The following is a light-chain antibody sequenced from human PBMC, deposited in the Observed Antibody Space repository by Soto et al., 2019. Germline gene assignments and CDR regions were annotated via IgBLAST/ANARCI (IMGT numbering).Light chain of an antibody. CDR1: SSNIGSNS. J-gene: IGLJ1*01. Sequence: QSVLTQPPSASGTPGQRVTISCSGSSSNIGSNSVNWYQRLPGTAPRLLIYSDDQRPSGIPDRFSGSKSGTSASLAISGLQSEDESDYFCAAWNDNPNGPGYVFGTGTKLTVL. CDR3: AAWNDNPNGPGYV. V-gene: IGLV1-44*01. CDR2: SDD.